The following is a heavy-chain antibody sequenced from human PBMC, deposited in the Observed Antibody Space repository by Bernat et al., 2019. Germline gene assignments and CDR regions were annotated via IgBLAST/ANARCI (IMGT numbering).Heavy chain of an antibody. CDR2: IYYSGST. V-gene: IGHV4-39*01. J-gene: IGHJ4*02. D-gene: IGHD6-6*01. Sequence: QLQLQESGPGLVKPSETLSLTCTVSGGSISSSSYYWGWIRQPPGKGLEWIGSIYYSGSTYYNPSLKSRVTISVDTSKNQFSLKLSSVTAADTAVYDCARVSSGSIAALPDYWGQGTLVTVPS. CDR1: GGSISSSSYY. CDR3: ARVSSGSIAALPDY.